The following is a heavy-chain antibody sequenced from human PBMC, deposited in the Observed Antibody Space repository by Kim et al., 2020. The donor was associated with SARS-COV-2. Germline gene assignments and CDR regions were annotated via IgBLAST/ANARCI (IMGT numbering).Heavy chain of an antibody. CDR1: GGSISSGGYY. CDR2: IYYSGST. CDR3: ARDSAAGTFDL. Sequence: SETLSLTCTVSGGSISSGGYYWSWIRQHPGKGLEWIGYIYYSGSTYYNPSLKSRVTISVDTSKNQFSLKLSSVTAADTAVYYCARDSAAGTFDLWGRGTLVTVSS. J-gene: IGHJ2*01. D-gene: IGHD6-13*01. V-gene: IGHV4-31*03.